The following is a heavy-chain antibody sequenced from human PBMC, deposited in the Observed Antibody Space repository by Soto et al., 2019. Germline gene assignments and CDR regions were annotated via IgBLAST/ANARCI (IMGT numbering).Heavy chain of an antibody. CDR1: GYTLIELS. J-gene: IGHJ4*02. CDR2: FDLENGET. Sequence: ASVKVSCKVSGYTLIELSIHWVRQAPGEGLEWMGGFDLENGETIYAQRFQGRVTMTEESSADTPYMELSSLRSEDTAVYYCEIEVRRSNQFDHWGQGTMVTVSS. CDR3: EIEVRRSNQFDH. D-gene: IGHD3-10*01. V-gene: IGHV1-24*01.